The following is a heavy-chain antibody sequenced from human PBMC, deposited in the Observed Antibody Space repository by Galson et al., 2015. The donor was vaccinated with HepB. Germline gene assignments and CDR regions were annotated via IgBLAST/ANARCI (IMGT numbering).Heavy chain of an antibody. CDR3: ARGSQTLTIFGVVITPFDY. CDR1: GGTFTSYA. D-gene: IGHD3-3*01. J-gene: IGHJ4*02. CDR2: INAGNGNT. V-gene: IGHV1-3*01. Sequence: SVKVSCKASGGTFTSYAMHWVRQAPGQRLEWMGWINAGNGNTKYSQKFQGRVTITRDTSASTAYMELSSLRSEDTAVYYCARGSQTLTIFGVVITPFDYWGQGTLVTVSS.